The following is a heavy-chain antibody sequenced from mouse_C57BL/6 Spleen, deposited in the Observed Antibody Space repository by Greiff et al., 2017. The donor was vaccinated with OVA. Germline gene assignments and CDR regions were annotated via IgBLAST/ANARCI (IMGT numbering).Heavy chain of an antibody. D-gene: IGHD4-1*01. CDR2: IYPGDGDT. J-gene: IGHJ1*03. V-gene: IGHV1-82*01. Sequence: VKLQESGPELVKPGASVKISCKASGYAFSSSWMNWVKQRPGKGLEWIGRIYPGDGDTNYNGKFKGKATLTADKSSSTAYMQLSSLTSEDSAVYFCARELGGWYFDVWGTGTTVTVSS. CDR3: ARELGGWYFDV. CDR1: GYAFSSSW.